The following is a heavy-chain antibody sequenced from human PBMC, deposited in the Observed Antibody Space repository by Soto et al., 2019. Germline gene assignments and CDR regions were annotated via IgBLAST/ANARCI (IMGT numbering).Heavy chain of an antibody. Sequence: PGGSLRLSCAASGFTFDDYAMHWVRQAPGKGLEWVSGISWISGIIGYADSVKGRFTISRDNAKNSLYLQMNSLRAEDTALYYCAKDISYGGNGGGIDYWGQGTLVTVSS. CDR3: AKDISYGGNGGGIDY. CDR2: ISWISGII. V-gene: IGHV3-9*01. D-gene: IGHD4-17*01. J-gene: IGHJ4*02. CDR1: GFTFDDYA.